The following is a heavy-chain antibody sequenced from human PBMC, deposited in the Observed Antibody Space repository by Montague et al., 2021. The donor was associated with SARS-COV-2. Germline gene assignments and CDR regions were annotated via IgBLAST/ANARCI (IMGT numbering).Heavy chain of an antibody. CDR2: MYDGGNT. V-gene: IGHV4-59*08. J-gene: IGHJ4*02. CDR3: ARLRMVVGGSYYFDY. CDR1: GASISGHY. D-gene: IGHD2-21*01. Sequence: SETLSLTCTVSGASISGHYWSWVRQPPGKGLEWIAYMYDGGNTNYNPALESRVTISLDTSEKEFSLKLSSVTVADTAVYYCARLRMVVGGSYYFDYWGQGTLVTVSS.